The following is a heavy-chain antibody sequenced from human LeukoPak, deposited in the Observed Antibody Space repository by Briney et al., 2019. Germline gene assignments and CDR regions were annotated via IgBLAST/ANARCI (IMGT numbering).Heavy chain of an antibody. D-gene: IGHD6-13*01. CDR3: AREADSSSWFLSPEGMDV. J-gene: IGHJ6*02. V-gene: IGHV1-18*01. Sequence: ASVKVSCKASGYTFTSYGISWVRQAPGQGLXXXXXXXXYNGNTNYAQKLQGRVTMTTDTSTSTAYMEPRSLRSDDTAVYYCAREADSSSWFLSPEGMDVWGQGTTVTVSS. CDR1: GYTFTSYG. CDR2: XXXYNGNT.